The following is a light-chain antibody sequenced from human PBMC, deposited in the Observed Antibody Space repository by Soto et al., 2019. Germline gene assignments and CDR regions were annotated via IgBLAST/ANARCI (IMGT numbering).Light chain of an antibody. CDR3: AAWDESLSGGV. V-gene: IGLV1-44*01. Sequence: QPVLTQPPSASATPGQRVAISCSGSSSNIGSYPVNWYQQLPGTAPKLLIHTATQRPSGVPDRFSGSKSGTSASLAISGLQSEDEADYYCAAWDESLSGGVFGGGTKLTVL. J-gene: IGLJ3*02. CDR1: SSNIGSYP. CDR2: TAT.